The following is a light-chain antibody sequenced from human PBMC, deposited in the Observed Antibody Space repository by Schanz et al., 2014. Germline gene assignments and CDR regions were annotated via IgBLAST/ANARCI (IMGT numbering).Light chain of an antibody. CDR3: SAYVQGRNFVA. CDR2: DVS. V-gene: IGLV2-23*02. J-gene: IGLJ2*01. Sequence: QSALTQPASVSGSPGQSITISCTGTSSDIGSYNLVSWYQHHPGKAPKLMIYDVSNRPSEVSLRFSGSKSGNTASLTISGLQAEDEADYYCSAYVQGRNFVAFGGGTKLTVL. CDR1: SSDIGSYNL.